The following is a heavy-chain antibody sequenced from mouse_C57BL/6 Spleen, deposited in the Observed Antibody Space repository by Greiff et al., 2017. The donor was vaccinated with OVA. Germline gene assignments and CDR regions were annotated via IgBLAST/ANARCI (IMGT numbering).Heavy chain of an antibody. D-gene: IGHD2-2*01. J-gene: IGHJ4*01. CDR3: ARWGIYGYDDGHYYAMDY. CDR1: GYTFTDYY. Sequence: EVQLQQSGPELVKPGASVKISCKASGYTFTDYYMNWVKQSHGKSLEWIGDINPNNGGTSYNQKFKGKATLTVDKSSSTAYMELRSLTSEDSAVYYCARWGIYGYDDGHYYAMDYWGQGTSVTVSS. V-gene: IGHV1-26*01. CDR2: INPNNGGT.